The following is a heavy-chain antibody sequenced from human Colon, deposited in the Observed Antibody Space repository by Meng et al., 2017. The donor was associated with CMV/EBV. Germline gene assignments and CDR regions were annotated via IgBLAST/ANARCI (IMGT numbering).Heavy chain of an antibody. Sequence: VELVQSGAEVKKPGASVKVSCKASGYIFTGYYIHWVRQAPGQGLEWMGWINANSGGTNYAQNFQGRVTMTRDTSISTAYMELSRLRSDDTAVYYCARDLRVWFGEFKNWGQGTLVTVSS. CDR1: GYIFTGYY. CDR2: INANSGGT. D-gene: IGHD3-10*01. CDR3: ARDLRVWFGEFKN. J-gene: IGHJ4*02. V-gene: IGHV1-2*02.